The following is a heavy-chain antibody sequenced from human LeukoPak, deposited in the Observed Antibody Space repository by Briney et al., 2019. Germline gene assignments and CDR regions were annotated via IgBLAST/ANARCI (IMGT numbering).Heavy chain of an antibody. D-gene: IGHD1-26*01. J-gene: IGHJ4*02. Sequence: PGGSLRLSCAASGFTFSSYAMHWVRQAPGKGLEWVAVISYDGSNKYYADSVKGRFTISRDNSKNTLYLQMNSLRAEDTAVYYCARALGATSDYWGQGTLVTVSS. CDR2: ISYDGSNK. CDR3: ARALGATSDY. V-gene: IGHV3-30*04. CDR1: GFTFSSYA.